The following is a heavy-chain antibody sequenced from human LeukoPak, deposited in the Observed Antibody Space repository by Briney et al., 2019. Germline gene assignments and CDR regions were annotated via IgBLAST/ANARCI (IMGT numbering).Heavy chain of an antibody. Sequence: ASVKVSCKASGYTFTGYYMHWVRQAPGQGLEWMGWINPNSGGTNYAQKFQGWVTMTRDTSISTAYMELSRLRSDDTAVYYCARSPTYYYDSSGCYGHYYYGMDVWGQGTTVTVSS. J-gene: IGHJ6*02. V-gene: IGHV1-2*04. CDR2: INPNSGGT. CDR1: GYTFTGYY. D-gene: IGHD3-22*01. CDR3: ARSPTYYYDSSGCYGHYYYGMDV.